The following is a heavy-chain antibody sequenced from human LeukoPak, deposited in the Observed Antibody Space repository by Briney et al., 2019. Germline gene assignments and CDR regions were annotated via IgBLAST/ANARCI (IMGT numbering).Heavy chain of an antibody. Sequence: ASVKVSCKVSGYTLTELSMHWVRQAPGKGLEWMGGFDPGDGETIYAQKFQGRVTMTEDTSTDTAYMELSSLRSEDTAVYYCATATGQQLATRPFDYWGQGTLVTVSS. CDR3: ATATGQQLATRPFDY. CDR1: GYTLTELS. J-gene: IGHJ4*02. V-gene: IGHV1-24*01. D-gene: IGHD6-13*01. CDR2: FDPGDGET.